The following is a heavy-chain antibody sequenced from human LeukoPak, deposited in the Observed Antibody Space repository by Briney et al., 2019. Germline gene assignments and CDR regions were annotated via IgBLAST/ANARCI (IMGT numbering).Heavy chain of an antibody. V-gene: IGHV4-59*01. J-gene: IGHJ4*02. Sequence: KPSETLSLTCTVSGGSISSYYWSWIRQPPGKGLEWIGYIYYSGSTNYNPSLRSRVTISVDTSKNQFSLKLSSVTAADTAVYYCARGVAAAGTYYFDYWGQGTLVTVSS. D-gene: IGHD6-13*01. CDR3: ARGVAAAGTYYFDY. CDR1: GGSISSYY. CDR2: IYYSGST.